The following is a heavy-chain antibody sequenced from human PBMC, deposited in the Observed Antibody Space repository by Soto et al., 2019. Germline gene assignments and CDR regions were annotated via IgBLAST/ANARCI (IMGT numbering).Heavy chain of an antibody. CDR1: GFTFSGSA. CDR3: TFPNWGSY. J-gene: IGHJ4*02. V-gene: IGHV3-73*01. D-gene: IGHD7-27*01. CDR2: IRSKANSYAT. Sequence: GGSLRLSCAASGFTFSGSAMHWVRQASGKGLEWVGRIRSKANSYATEYAASVKGRFTISRDDSKNTAYLQMNSLKTEDTAVYYCTFPNWGSYWGQGTLVTVSS.